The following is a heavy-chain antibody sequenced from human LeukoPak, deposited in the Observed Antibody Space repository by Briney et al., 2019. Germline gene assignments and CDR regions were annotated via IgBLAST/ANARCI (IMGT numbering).Heavy chain of an antibody. J-gene: IGHJ3*01. CDR3: ARDRNYYDRTGIDALDL. CDR1: GGTFSSYA. CDR2: INSNTGDT. V-gene: IGHV1-2*02. Sequence: ASVKVSCKASGGTFSSYAISWVRQAPGQGFEWMGWINSNTGDTNYAQKFQGRVTLTRDTSISTAYMDLSRLRSDDTAAYFCARDRNYYDRTGIDALDLWGQGTMVTVSS. D-gene: IGHD3-22*01.